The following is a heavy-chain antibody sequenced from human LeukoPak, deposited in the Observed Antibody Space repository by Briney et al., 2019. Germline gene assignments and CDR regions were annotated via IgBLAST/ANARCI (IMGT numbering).Heavy chain of an antibody. CDR1: GGTFSSYA. D-gene: IGHD1-1*01. CDR2: IIPIFGTA. Sequence: GSSVKVSCKASGGTFSSYAISWVRQAPGQGLEWMGGIIPIFGTANYAQKFQGRVTITTDESTSTAYMELSSLRSEDAAVYYCARAAANDDAFDIWGQGTMVTVSS. CDR3: ARAAANDDAFDI. V-gene: IGHV1-69*05. J-gene: IGHJ3*02.